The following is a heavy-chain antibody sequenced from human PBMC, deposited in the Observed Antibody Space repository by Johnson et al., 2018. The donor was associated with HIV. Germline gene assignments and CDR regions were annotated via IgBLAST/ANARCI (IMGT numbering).Heavy chain of an antibody. CDR1: GFTFDDYA. V-gene: IGHV3-9*01. CDR3: ARAWRDGTTYRRAFDI. CDR2: ISWNSGSI. J-gene: IGHJ3*02. D-gene: IGHD1-7*01. Sequence: VQLVESGGGLVQPGRSLRLSCAASGFTFDDYAMHWVRQAPGKGLEWVSGISWNSGSIGYADSVKGRFTISRDNAKNSLYLQMNSLRAEDTALYYCARAWRDGTTYRRAFDIWGQGTMVTVSS.